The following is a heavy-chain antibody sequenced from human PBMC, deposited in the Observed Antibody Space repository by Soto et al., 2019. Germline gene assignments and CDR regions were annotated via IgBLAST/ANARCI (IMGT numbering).Heavy chain of an antibody. CDR1: GHSFTSYW. CDR3: ARHDVANWFDP. J-gene: IGHJ5*02. V-gene: IGHV5-10-1*01. CDR2: IDPSDSYT. Sequence: GESLKISCKASGHSFTSYWISWVRQMPGKGREWMGRIDPSDSYTNYSPSFQGHVTISADKSISTAFLHWSSLKASDTAMYFCARHDVANWFDPWGQGTLVTVS. D-gene: IGHD3-10*02.